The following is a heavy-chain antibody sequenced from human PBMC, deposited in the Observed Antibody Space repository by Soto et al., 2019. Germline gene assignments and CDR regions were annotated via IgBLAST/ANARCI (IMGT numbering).Heavy chain of an antibody. J-gene: IGHJ4*02. Sequence: VGSLRLSCAASGFMFSNYALNWVRQSPGKGLEWVANIKQDGSEIYYVDSVKGRFTISRDNAENSLYLQMNSLRAEDTAVYYCARDPVRSGGSSYDYWGQGTLVTVS. CDR2: IKQDGSEI. D-gene: IGHD2-15*01. CDR3: ARDPVRSGGSSYDY. V-gene: IGHV3-7*01. CDR1: GFMFSNYA.